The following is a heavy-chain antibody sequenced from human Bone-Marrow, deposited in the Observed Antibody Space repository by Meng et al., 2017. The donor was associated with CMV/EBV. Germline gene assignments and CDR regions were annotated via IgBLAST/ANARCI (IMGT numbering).Heavy chain of an antibody. V-gene: IGHV3-21*01. D-gene: IGHD3-3*01. CDR1: ELPFSSYA. CDR2: ISSSSSYI. CDR3: ARGPEFWSGYYVPPFDP. J-gene: IGHJ5*01. Sequence: GESLKIPWAASELPFSSYAMHWVRQAPGKGLEWVSSISSSSSYIYYADAVKDRFTISRDNAKNSLYLQMNSLRAEDTDVYYCARGPEFWSGYYVPPFDPWGQGTMVTVSS.